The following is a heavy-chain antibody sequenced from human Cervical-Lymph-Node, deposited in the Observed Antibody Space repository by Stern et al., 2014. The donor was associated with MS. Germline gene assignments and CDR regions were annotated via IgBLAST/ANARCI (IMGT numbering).Heavy chain of an antibody. CDR1: GFTFSDYS. J-gene: IGHJ4*02. V-gene: IGHV3-48*02. CDR3: ARSGISMGGTRFGLDY. CDR2: ISSSSTSM. D-gene: IGHD1/OR15-1a*01. Sequence: EMQLVESGGGLVQPGGSLRLNCAAFGFTFSDYSMNWVRQAPGKGPEWISYISSSSTSMYDAESVRGRFTISRDNAKNSLYLQMNNLRDEDTAVYYCARSGISMGGTRFGLDYWGQGTLVAVSS.